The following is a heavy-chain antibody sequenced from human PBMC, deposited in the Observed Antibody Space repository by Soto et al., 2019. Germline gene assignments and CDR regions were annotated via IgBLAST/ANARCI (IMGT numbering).Heavy chain of an antibody. J-gene: IGHJ3*02. CDR2: INTYAGST. V-gene: IGHV1-46*01. D-gene: IGHD5-18*01. Sequence: ASVKVSCKASGFSLTSYWLHWVRQAPGQGLEWMGIINTYAGSTSYAQKFQDRVTPTRDMSTSTVYMELGSLRPEDTAVYYCARPSRAPQRWISYAFDIWGQGTMVT. CDR1: GFSLTSYW. CDR3: ARPSRAPQRWISYAFDI.